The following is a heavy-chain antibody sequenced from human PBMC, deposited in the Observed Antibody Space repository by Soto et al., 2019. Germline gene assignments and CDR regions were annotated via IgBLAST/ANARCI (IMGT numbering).Heavy chain of an antibody. CDR2: MLYDGSKK. J-gene: IGHJ6*02. CDR3: ARDASMYCSGGSCYSGGMDV. V-gene: IGHV3-30*03. CDR1: GFTFSSYG. D-gene: IGHD2-15*01. Sequence: GGSLRLSCAASGFTFSSYGMHWVRQAPGKGLECVAIMLYDGSKKYYADSVKGRFTISRDNSKNTSISTAYMKLSRLRSDDTAVYYCARDASMYCSGGSCYSGGMDVWGQGTTVTVSS.